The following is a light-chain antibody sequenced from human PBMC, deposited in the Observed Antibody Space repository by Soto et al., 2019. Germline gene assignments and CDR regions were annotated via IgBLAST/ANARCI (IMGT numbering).Light chain of an antibody. Sequence: QSALPQPDSVSGSPGQAITISCTGTSSDVGGYNYVSWYQQHPGKAPKLMIYDVSNRPSGVSNRFSGSKSGNTASLTISGLQAEDEADYYCSSYTSSSTVVFGGGTQLTVL. CDR1: SSDVGGYNY. CDR3: SSYTSSSTVV. CDR2: DVS. V-gene: IGLV2-14*01. J-gene: IGLJ2*01.